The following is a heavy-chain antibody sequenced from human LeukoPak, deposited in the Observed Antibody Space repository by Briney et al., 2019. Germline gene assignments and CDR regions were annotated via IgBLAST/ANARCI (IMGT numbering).Heavy chain of an antibody. Sequence: GDPLKISCKSSGYSFRSYWIAWVRQMPGKGPEWMGLVYPGASDTRYSPSFQGRVTLSADKSTSTAFLQWSSLKASDPAMYFCARHWRDSSSPLASWGQGTLVTVSS. CDR1: GYSFRSYW. J-gene: IGHJ4*02. CDR3: ARHWRDSSSPLAS. CDR2: VYPGASDT. D-gene: IGHD3-22*01. V-gene: IGHV5-51*01.